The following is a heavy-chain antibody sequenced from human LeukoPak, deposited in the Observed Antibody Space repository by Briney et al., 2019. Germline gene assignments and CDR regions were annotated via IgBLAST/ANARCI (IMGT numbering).Heavy chain of an antibody. V-gene: IGHV4-59*01. Sequence: SETLSLTCAVSGGSISSYYWSWIRQPPGKGLEWIGYIYYSGSTNYNPSLKSRVTISVDTSKNQFSLKLSSVTAADTAVYYCARGIGVTTYYDYVWGSYRSASFDYWGQGTLVTVSS. D-gene: IGHD3-16*02. CDR3: ARGIGVTTYYDYVWGSYRSASFDY. CDR1: GGSISSYY. CDR2: IYYSGST. J-gene: IGHJ4*02.